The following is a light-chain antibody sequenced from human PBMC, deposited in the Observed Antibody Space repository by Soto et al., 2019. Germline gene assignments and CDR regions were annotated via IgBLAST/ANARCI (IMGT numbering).Light chain of an antibody. CDR3: QQYHSYSLT. J-gene: IGKJ4*01. V-gene: IGKV1-5*03. Sequence: DIQMTQSPSTLSASVGDRVTITCRASQSISSWLAWYQQKPGKAPKLLIYKASSLEGGVPPRFSGSGSGTDFTLTISSLQPDDFATYYCQQYHSYSLTFGGGTKVDI. CDR2: KAS. CDR1: QSISSW.